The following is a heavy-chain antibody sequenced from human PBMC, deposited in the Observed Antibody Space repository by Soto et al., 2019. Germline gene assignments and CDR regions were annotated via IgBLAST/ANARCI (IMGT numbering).Heavy chain of an antibody. V-gene: IGHV3-30*18. CDR2: ISYDGSNK. CDR3: AKDRRRGTYFYDSSGEFDY. CDR1: GFTFSSYG. J-gene: IGHJ4*02. D-gene: IGHD3-22*01. Sequence: GGSLRLSCAASGFTFSSYGMHWVRQAPGKGLEWVAVISYDGSNKYYADSVKGRFTISRDNSKNTLYLQMNSLRAEDTAVYYCAKDRRRGTYFYDSSGEFDYWGQGTLVTVSS.